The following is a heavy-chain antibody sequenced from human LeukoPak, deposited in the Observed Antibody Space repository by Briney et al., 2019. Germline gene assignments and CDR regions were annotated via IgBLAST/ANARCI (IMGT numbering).Heavy chain of an antibody. Sequence: GGSLRLSCAGSGFSFGSYSMNWVRQAPGKGLEWVSSISSSSVYMYYADSVKGRFTISRDNAKNSLYLQMNSLRCEDTAVYYCARNHYYASGSSDIWGLGTMVTVSS. CDR1: GFSFGSYS. J-gene: IGHJ3*02. V-gene: IGHV3-21*01. CDR3: ARNHYYASGSSDI. D-gene: IGHD3-10*01. CDR2: ISSSSVYM.